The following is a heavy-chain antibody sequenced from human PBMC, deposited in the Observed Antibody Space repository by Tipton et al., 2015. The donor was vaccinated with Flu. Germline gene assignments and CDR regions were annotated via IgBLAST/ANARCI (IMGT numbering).Heavy chain of an antibody. D-gene: IGHD3-10*02. Sequence: RSLRLSCAASGFTFGDYAMHWVRQAPGKGLEWVSGITWNSGSIAYADSVKGRFTISRDNAKNSLYLQMGSLRAEDTALYFCAKSCSYYYYYSMDVWGQGTTVTVSS. CDR1: GFTFGDYA. CDR2: ITWNSGSI. V-gene: IGHV3-9*01. J-gene: IGHJ6*02. CDR3: AKSCSYYYYYSMDV.